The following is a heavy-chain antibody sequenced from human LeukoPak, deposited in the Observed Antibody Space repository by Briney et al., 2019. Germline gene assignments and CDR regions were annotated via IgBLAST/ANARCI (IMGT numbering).Heavy chain of an antibody. V-gene: IGHV3-23*01. Sequence: PGGSLRLSCAASGFTFSSYAMSWVRQAPGKGLEWVSAISGSGGSTYYADSVKGRFTISRDNSKNTLYLQMNSLRAEDTAVYYCASRTRRSGSYGYYFDYWGQGTLVTVSS. CDR3: ASRTRRSGSYGYYFDY. CDR2: ISGSGGST. D-gene: IGHD3-10*01. J-gene: IGHJ4*02. CDR1: GFTFSSYA.